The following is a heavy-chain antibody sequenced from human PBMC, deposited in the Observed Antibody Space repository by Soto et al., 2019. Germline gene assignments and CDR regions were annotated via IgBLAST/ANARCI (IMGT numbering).Heavy chain of an antibody. Sequence: GGSLRLSWAVSGFTFGGFYMGWIRQAPGRGLEWVSFISGSGGITYLADSVKGRFAISRDNTKNSLYLQMNSLRAEDTAVYYCGRDTYYDGSGYHSGGVDFWGQGTLVTVSS. CDR2: ISGSGGIT. CDR3: GRDTYYDGSGYHSGGVDF. V-gene: IGHV3-11*01. J-gene: IGHJ4*02. CDR1: GFTFGGFY. D-gene: IGHD3-22*01.